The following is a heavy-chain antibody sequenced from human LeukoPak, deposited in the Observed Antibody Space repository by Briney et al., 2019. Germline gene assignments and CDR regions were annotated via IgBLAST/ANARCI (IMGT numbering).Heavy chain of an antibody. J-gene: IGHJ4*02. CDR2: INPNSGGT. Sequence: GASVKVSCKASGYTFTGYYMHWVRQAPGQGLEWMGWINPNSGGTNYAQKFQGRVTMTRDTSISTAYMELSRLRSDDTAVYYCARALGCSGGSCYYTMIVVVLGYWGQGTLVTVSS. CDR1: GYTFTGYY. D-gene: IGHD2-15*01. CDR3: ARALGCSGGSCYYTMIVVVLGY. V-gene: IGHV1-2*02.